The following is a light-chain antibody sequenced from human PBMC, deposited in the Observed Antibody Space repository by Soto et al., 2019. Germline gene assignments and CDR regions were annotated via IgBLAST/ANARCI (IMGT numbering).Light chain of an antibody. J-gene: IGLJ1*01. Sequence: SVRPQPPSVSGAPGQRVTISCTGSSSNIGAGYDVHWYQQLPGTAPKLLIYGNSNRPSGVPDRFSGSKSGTSASLAITGLQAEDEADYYCQSYDSSLSGSCVFGTGTKVTVL. CDR2: GNS. V-gene: IGLV1-40*01. CDR1: SSNIGAGYD. CDR3: QSYDSSLSGSCV.